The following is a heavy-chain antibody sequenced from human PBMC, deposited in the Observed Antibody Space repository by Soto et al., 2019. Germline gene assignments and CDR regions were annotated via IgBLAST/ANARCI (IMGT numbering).Heavy chain of an antibody. CDR3: AREGVLEPSVPFDY. J-gene: IGHJ4*02. V-gene: IGHV1-3*01. CDR2: INAGNGNT. CDR1: GYSFTSYA. D-gene: IGHD1-1*01. Sequence: GASVKVSCTASGYSFTSYAMHWVRQAPGQRLEWMGWINAGNGNTKYSQKFQGRVTITRDTSASTAYMELSSLRSEDTAVYYCAREGVLEPSVPFDYWGQGTLVTVSS.